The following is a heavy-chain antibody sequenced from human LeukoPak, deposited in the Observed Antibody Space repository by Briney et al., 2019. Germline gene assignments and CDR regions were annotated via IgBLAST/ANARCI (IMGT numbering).Heavy chain of an antibody. D-gene: IGHD6-6*01. CDR1: GGSISSGGYF. J-gene: IGHJ4*02. Sequence: SETLSLTCTVSGGSISSGGYFWSWIRQHPGKGLEWIGYIDYSGRTYYNPSLKSRVTISVDTSKNQFSLKLSSVTAADTAVYYCATNGGQYSIAWYYFDYWGQGTLVTVSS. CDR3: ATNGGQYSIAWYYFDY. V-gene: IGHV4-31*03. CDR2: IDYSGRT.